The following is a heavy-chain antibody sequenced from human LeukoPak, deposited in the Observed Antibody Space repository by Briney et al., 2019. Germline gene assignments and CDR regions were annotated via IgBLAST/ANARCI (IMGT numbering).Heavy chain of an antibody. CDR2: ISGSGYYT. CDR3: ARDRPVTPLGY. CDR1: GFTFSSFA. J-gene: IGHJ4*02. D-gene: IGHD3-16*01. V-gene: IGHV3-23*01. Sequence: TGGSLRLSCAASGFTFSSFAMTWVRQAPGKGLEWVSTISGSGYYTYYADSVKGRFTISRDNSKNTVYLQMNSLRAEDTAVYYCARDRPVTPLGYWGQGTLVTVSS.